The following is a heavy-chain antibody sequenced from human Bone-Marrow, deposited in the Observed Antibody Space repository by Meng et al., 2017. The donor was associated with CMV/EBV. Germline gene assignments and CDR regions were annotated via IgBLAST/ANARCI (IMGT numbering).Heavy chain of an antibody. CDR2: MSTFNGNT. CDR1: GYSFISYG. V-gene: IGHV1-18*01. CDR3: ARDGPFRDYYYGMDV. Sequence: ASVKVSCKTSGYSFISYGISWVRQAPGQGLEWMGWMSTFNGNTNFAQKFQGRVTMTTDTSTSTAYMELSSLRSEDTAVYYCARDGPFRDYYYGMDVWGQGTTVTVSS. J-gene: IGHJ6*02.